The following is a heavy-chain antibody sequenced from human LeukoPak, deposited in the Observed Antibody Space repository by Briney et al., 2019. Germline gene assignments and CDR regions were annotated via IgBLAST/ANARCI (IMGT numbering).Heavy chain of an antibody. Sequence: ASVKVSCKASGYTFISYGITWVRQAPGQGLERMGWIATGSGHTNYAQKLQGRVTLTTDTSTSTVYMEMRSLRSDDTAVYYCSRDHCSGGICYDAFHIWGQGTMVTVSS. CDR2: IATGSGHT. D-gene: IGHD2-15*01. CDR3: SRDHCSGGICYDAFHI. V-gene: IGHV1-18*01. J-gene: IGHJ3*02. CDR1: GYTFISYG.